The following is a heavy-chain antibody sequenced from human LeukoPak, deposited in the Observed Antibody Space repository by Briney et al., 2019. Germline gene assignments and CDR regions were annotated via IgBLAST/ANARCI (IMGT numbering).Heavy chain of an antibody. CDR3: ARAPMVRGVIVNWFDP. D-gene: IGHD3-10*01. CDR1: GYTFTSYD. V-gene: IGHV1-8*01. CDR2: MNPNSGNT. J-gene: IGHJ5*02. Sequence: ASVKVSCKASGYTFTSYDINWVRQATGQGLEWMGWMNPNSGNTGYAQKFQGRVTMTRNTSISTAYMELSSLGSEDTAVYYCARAPMVRGVIVNWFDPWGQGTLVTVSS.